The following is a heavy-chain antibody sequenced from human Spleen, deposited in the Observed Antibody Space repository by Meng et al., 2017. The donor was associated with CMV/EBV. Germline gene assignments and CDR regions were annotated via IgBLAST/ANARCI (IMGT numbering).Heavy chain of an antibody. CDR2: INHSGST. CDR1: GGSFSGYY. J-gene: IGHJ5*02. V-gene: IGHV4-34*01. D-gene: IGHD6-13*01. Sequence: SETLSLTCTVYGGSFSGYYWSWIRQPPGKGLEWIGEINHSGSTNYNPSLKSRATISVDTSKNQVSLKLSSVTAADTAVYYCAREVAAALNWFDPWGQGILVTVSS. CDR3: AREVAAALNWFDP.